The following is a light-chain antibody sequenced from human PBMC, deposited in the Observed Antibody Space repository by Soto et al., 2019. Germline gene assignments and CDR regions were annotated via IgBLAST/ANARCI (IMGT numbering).Light chain of an antibody. V-gene: IGKV3-11*01. J-gene: IGKJ4*01. CDR1: RSVSDY. CDR3: QQRSSWPLT. CDR2: GAS. Sequence: EIVLTQSPATLSLSPGERATLSCRASRSVSDYLAWYQQKPGQSPRLIVYGASNRATGIPARFSGSGSGTDFTLTIVTLEPEDFAVYYCQQRSSWPLTFGGGTKVDNK.